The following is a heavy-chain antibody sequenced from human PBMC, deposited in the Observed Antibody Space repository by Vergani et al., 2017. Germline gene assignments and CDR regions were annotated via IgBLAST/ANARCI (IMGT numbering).Heavy chain of an antibody. CDR2: IFYTGTS. J-gene: IGHJ4*02. D-gene: IGHD3-16*01. CDR1: GTSISGSSDY. Sequence: QLQLQESGPGLLKPSETLSLTCSVSGTSISGSSDYWGWIRQPPGKGLEWIGSIFYTGTSYYNPSLESRANNSVDTSKNQFSLKLKSVTAADTAVYYCARQFWGGVGYRCDHWGQGTLVSVSS. CDR3: ARQFWGGVGYRCDH. V-gene: IGHV4-39*01.